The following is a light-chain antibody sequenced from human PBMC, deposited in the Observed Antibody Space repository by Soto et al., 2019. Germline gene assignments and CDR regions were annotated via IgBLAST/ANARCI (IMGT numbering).Light chain of an antibody. CDR3: ISYTSSSTDVV. CDR1: SSDVGGYNY. Sequence: QSALTQPASVSGSPGQSITISCTGTSSDVGGYNYVSWYQQHPGKATKLMIYYVSTRPSGVSNRFSGSKSVNTASLTISGLQAEDEADYYCISYTSSSTDVVFGGGPKLTVL. CDR2: YVS. V-gene: IGLV2-14*01. J-gene: IGLJ2*01.